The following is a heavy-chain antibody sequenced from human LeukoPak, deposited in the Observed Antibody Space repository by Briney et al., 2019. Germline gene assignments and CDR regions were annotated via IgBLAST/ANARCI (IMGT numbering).Heavy chain of an antibody. CDR1: GFTFSSYA. J-gene: IGHJ4*02. CDR2: IGGSGST. V-gene: IGHV3-23*01. Sequence: GGSLRLSCAASGFTFSSYAMSWVRQAPGKGLEWVSAIGGSGSTYYADSVQGRFTISRDNSKNTLYLQMNSLRAEDTAVYYCANLYYYDSSGYYPINFGYWGQGTLVTVSS. D-gene: IGHD3-22*01. CDR3: ANLYYYDSSGYYPINFGY.